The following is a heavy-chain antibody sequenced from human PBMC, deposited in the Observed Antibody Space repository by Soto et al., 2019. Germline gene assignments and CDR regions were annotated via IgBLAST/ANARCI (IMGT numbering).Heavy chain of an antibody. CDR1: GYTFTSYG. V-gene: IGHV1-18*01. CDR3: ARGTTVETGSY. Sequence: QVQLVQSGAEVKKPGASVKVSCKASGYTFTSYGINWVRQAPGQGLEWMGWISAYNGNTNYAQKLQGRVTMTTDTATSTASMELRSLRADDTAVDSCARGTTVETGSYWGQGTLVTVSS. J-gene: IGHJ4*02. CDR2: ISAYNGNT. D-gene: IGHD4-17*01.